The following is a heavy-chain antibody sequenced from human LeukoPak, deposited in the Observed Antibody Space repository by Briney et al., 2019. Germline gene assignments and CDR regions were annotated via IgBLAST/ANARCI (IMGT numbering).Heavy chain of an antibody. V-gene: IGHV3-43*02. CDR1: GFTFDDYA. Sequence: GGSLRLPCAASGFTFDDYAMHWVRQAPGKGLEWVSLISGDGGSTYYADSVKGRFTISRDNSKNSLYLQMNSLRTEDTALYYCAKEGGYSYGYVVYFDYWGQGTLVTVSS. CDR3: AKEGGYSYGYVVYFDY. CDR2: ISGDGGST. J-gene: IGHJ4*02. D-gene: IGHD5-18*01.